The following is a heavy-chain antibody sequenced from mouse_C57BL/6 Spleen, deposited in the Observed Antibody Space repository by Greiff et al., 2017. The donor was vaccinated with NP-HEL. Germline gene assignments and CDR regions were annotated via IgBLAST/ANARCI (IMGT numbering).Heavy chain of an antibody. D-gene: IGHD2-1*01. V-gene: IGHV5-6*01. CDR1: GFTFSSYG. CDR2: ISSGGSYT. CDR3: ARDAGGNRCAY. Sequence: EVKLVESGGDLVKPGGSLKLSCAASGFTFSSYGMSWVRQTPDKRLEWVATISSGGSYTYYPDSVKGRFTISRDNAKNTLYLQMSSLKSEDTAMYYCARDAGGNRCAYWGQGSLVTVSA. J-gene: IGHJ3*01.